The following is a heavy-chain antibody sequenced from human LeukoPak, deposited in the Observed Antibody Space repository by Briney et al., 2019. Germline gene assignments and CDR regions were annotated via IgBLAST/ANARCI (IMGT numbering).Heavy chain of an antibody. J-gene: IGHJ4*02. V-gene: IGHV1-2*02. CDR2: INPNSGGT. D-gene: IGHD2-21*02. Sequence: ASVKVSCKASGYTFSGYYMHWMRQAPGQGLEWMGWINPNSGGTNYAQKFQGRVTMTRDTSISTAYMELSRVRSDDTAMYYCARGISYCGGDCSDYWGQGTLVTVSS. CDR1: GYTFSGYY. CDR3: ARGISYCGGDCSDY.